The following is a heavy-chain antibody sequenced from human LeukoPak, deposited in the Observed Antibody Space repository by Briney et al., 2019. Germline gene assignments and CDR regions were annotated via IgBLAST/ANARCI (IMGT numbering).Heavy chain of an antibody. CDR2: INPYNGNT. D-gene: IGHD2-2*01. J-gene: IGHJ5*02. Sequence: GASVKVSCKASGYTFTSYCIHWVRQAPGQGLEWMGWINPYNGNTNYAQKLQGRVTMTTDTSTSTAYMELRSLRSDDTAVYYCARVFVLPLLGYCSSTSCPGAWFDPWGQGTLVTVSS. CDR3: ARVFVLPLLGYCSSTSCPGAWFDP. V-gene: IGHV1-18*01. CDR1: GYTFTSYC.